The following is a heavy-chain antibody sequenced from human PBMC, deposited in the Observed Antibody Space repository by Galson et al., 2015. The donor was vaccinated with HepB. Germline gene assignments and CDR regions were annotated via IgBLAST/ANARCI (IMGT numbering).Heavy chain of an antibody. CDR2: ISSSSTI. Sequence: SLRLSCAASGFTFSRYSMNWVRQAPGKGLEWVSYISSSSTIYYADSVKGRFTISRDNAKNSLYLQMNSLRAEDTAVYYCATSGYHDPFDYWGQGTLVTVSS. CDR1: GFTFSRYS. V-gene: IGHV3-48*04. CDR3: ATSGYHDPFDY. J-gene: IGHJ4*02. D-gene: IGHD3-22*01.